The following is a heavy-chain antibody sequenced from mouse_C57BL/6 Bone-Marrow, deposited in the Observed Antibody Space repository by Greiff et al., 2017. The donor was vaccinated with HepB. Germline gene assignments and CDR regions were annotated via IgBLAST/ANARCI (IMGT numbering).Heavy chain of an antibody. V-gene: IGHV8-12*01. CDR1: GFSLSTSGMG. D-gene: IGHD1-1*01. CDR3: ARRADGSSPHYYAMDY. CDR2: IYWDDDK. J-gene: IGHJ4*01. Sequence: QVTLKECGPGILQSSQTLSLTCSFSGFSLSTSGMGVSWIRQPSGKGLEWLAHIYWDDDKRYNPSLKSRLTISKDTSRNQVFLKITSVDTADTATYYCARRADGSSPHYYAMDYWGQGTSVTVSS.